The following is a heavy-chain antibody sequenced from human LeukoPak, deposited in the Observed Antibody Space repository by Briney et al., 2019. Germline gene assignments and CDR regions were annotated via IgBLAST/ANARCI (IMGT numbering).Heavy chain of an antibody. J-gene: IGHJ4*02. CDR2: ISGSGGST. CDR3: AKAQRANPYYFDY. Sequence: PGGSLRLSCAASGFTFSSYAMSWVRQAPGKGLEWVSAISGSGGSTYYADSVKGRFTISRDNSKNTLYLQMNSLGAEDTAVYYCAKAQRANPYYFDYWGQGTLVTVSS. V-gene: IGHV3-23*01. D-gene: IGHD2-2*01. CDR1: GFTFSSYA.